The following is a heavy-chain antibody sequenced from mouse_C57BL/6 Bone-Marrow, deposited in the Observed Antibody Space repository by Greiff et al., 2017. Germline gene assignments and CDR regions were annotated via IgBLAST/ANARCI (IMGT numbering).Heavy chain of an antibody. D-gene: IGHD1-1*01. Sequence: VQLQQPGTELVKPGASVKLSCKASGYTFTSYWMHWVKQRPGQGLEWIGNINPSNGGTNYNEKFKSKATLTVDKSSSTAYMQLSSLTSADSAVYYCARWVYGSSYEGGMDYWGQGTSVTVSS. CDR3: ARWVYGSSYEGGMDY. CDR1: GYTFTSYW. V-gene: IGHV1-53*01. J-gene: IGHJ4*01. CDR2: INPSNGGT.